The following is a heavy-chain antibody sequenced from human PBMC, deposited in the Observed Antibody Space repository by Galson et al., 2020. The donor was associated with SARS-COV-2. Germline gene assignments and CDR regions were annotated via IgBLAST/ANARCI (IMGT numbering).Heavy chain of an antibody. V-gene: IGHV3-73*01. J-gene: IGHJ5*02. CDR2: IRRQPNNYAT. Sequence: QLGESMKLSCAASGFIFSVSAVHWVRQAPGKGLEWLGRIRRQPNNYATEYTASVKGRFTFSRDDSKNTAYLQMNSLKNEDTAVYYCTAFSRTLGYWFDPWGQGSLVIVSS. D-gene: IGHD3-3*02. CDR1: GFIFSVSA. CDR3: TAFSRTLGYWFDP.